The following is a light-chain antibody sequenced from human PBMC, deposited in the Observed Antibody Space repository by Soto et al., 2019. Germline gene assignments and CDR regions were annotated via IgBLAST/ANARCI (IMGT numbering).Light chain of an antibody. CDR2: EVT. CDR1: SSDVGSYNL. CDR3: CSYAGSSTHYV. V-gene: IGLV2-23*02. J-gene: IGLJ1*01. Sequence: QSVLTQPASVSGSPRQSITISCTGTSSDVGSYNLVSWYQQHPGKAPKLMIFEVTKRPSGVSSRFSGSKSDNTASLTISGLQTEDEADYYCCSYAGSSTHYVFGTGTKVTVL.